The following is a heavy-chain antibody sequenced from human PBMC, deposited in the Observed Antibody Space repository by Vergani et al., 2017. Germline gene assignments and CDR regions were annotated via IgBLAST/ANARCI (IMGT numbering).Heavy chain of an antibody. J-gene: IGHJ4*02. Sequence: QVQLVESGGGVVQRGGSLRLSCATSGFTCSNYNMQWIRQGPGKGLEFVAFIQFDGSNQSYADSVKGRFTLSRDFSKNTLYLQMNSLRTDDTATYYCATHFRGCGIDYWGQGTQVIVSS. CDR3: ATHFRGCGIDY. CDR2: IQFDGSNQ. D-gene: IGHD2-21*01. V-gene: IGHV3-30*02. CDR1: GFTCSNYN.